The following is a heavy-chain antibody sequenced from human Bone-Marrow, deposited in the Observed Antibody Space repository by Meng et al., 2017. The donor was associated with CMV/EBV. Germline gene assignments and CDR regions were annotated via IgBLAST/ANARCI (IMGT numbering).Heavy chain of an antibody. Sequence: SVKVSCKASGGTFSSYAISWVRQAPGQGPEWMGGIIPIFGTANYAQKFQGRVTITTDESTSTAYMELSSLRSEDTAVYYCARVAYSNYAPGYYYYYGMDVWGQGTTVTVSS. CDR1: GGTFSSYA. CDR3: ARVAYSNYAPGYYYYYGMDV. CDR2: IIPIFGTA. V-gene: IGHV1-69*05. J-gene: IGHJ6*02. D-gene: IGHD4-11*01.